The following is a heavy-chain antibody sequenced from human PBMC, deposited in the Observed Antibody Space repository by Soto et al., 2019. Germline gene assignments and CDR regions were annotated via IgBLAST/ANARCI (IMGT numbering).Heavy chain of an antibody. CDR3: ARDFKGIQLWFDY. Sequence: ASLKVPCKSSVYTFTSYDIHWVRPAPGQGLEWMGIINPSGGSTSYAQKFQGRVTMTGDTSTSTVYMELSSLRSEDTAVYYCARDFKGIQLWFDYWGQGNLVTVS. V-gene: IGHV1-46*01. CDR2: INPSGGST. D-gene: IGHD5-18*01. J-gene: IGHJ4*02. CDR1: VYTFTSYD.